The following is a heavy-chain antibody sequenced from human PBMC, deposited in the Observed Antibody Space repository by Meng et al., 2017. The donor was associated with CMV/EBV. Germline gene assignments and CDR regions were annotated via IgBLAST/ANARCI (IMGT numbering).Heavy chain of an antibody. D-gene: IGHD4-17*01. J-gene: IGHJ4*02. CDR1: GFTFDDYG. V-gene: IGHV3-20*04. Sequence: GGSLRLSCAASGFTFDDYGMSWVRQAPGKGLEWVSGIKWNGGSTGYADSVKGRFTISRDNAKNSLYLQMNSLRAEDTALYYCARGRTTVTTQTGNDYWGQGTLVTVSS. CDR2: IKWNGGST. CDR3: ARGRTTVTTQTGNDY.